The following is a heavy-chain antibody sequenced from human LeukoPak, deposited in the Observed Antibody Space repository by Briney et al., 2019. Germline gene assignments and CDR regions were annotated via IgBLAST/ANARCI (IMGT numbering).Heavy chain of an antibody. Sequence: GGSLRLSCAASGFTFRSYAMSCVPQSPGKGREWVSLISGSGGSTHYADSVKGRFTISRDNSKNTLRLQMNSLRAEDTAVYFCAKGYCASATCYARFEYWGQGTLVSVSS. J-gene: IGHJ4*02. CDR1: GFTFRSYA. CDR2: ISGSGGST. D-gene: IGHD2-2*01. V-gene: IGHV3-23*01. CDR3: AKGYCASATCYARFEY.